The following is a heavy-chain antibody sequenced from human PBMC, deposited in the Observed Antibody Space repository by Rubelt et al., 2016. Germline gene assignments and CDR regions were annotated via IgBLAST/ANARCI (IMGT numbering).Heavy chain of an antibody. V-gene: IGHV4-39*07. J-gene: IGHJ4*02. CDR1: GGSISSSSYY. D-gene: IGHD1-26*01. CDR3: ARLVRASGHFDY. Sequence: QLQLQESGPGLVKPSETLSLTCTVSGGSISSSSYYWGWIRQPPGKGLEWIGNIYFSGSTMYNPSPESRVILSVYTSNYQFSLKRGSVTAADTAVYYCARLVRASGHFDYWGQGTLVTVSS. CDR2: IYFSGST.